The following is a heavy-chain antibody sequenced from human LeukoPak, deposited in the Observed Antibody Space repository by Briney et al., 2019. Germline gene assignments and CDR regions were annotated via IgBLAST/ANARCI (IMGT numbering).Heavy chain of an antibody. Sequence: PGGSLRLSCAASGFTVSNNYMSWVRQAPGKGLEWIAVIYSGGSTFHADSVKGRLIIPRDNSKNTLYLQMNSLRVEDTAVYYCATGTHPGNWGQGTLVTVSS. D-gene: IGHD1-14*01. V-gene: IGHV3-66*01. CDR1: GFTVSNNY. CDR3: ATGTHPGN. J-gene: IGHJ4*02. CDR2: IYSGGST.